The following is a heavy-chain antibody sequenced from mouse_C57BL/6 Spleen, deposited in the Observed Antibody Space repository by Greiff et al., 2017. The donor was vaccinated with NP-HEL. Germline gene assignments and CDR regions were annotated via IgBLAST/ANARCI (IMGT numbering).Heavy chain of an antibody. V-gene: IGHV1-76*01. CDR1: GYTFTDYY. D-gene: IGHD1-1*01. CDR2: IYPGSGNT. J-gene: IGHJ2*01. Sequence: QVQLQQSGAELVRPGASVKLSCKASGYTFTDYYINWVKQRPGQGLEWIARIYPGSGNTYYNEKFKGKATLTAEKSSSTAYMQLSSLTSEDSAVYFCARLGYYGSFDYWGQGTTLTVSS. CDR3: ARLGYYGSFDY.